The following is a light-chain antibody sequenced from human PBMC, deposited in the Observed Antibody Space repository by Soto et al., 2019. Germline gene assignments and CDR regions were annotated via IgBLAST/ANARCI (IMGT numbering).Light chain of an antibody. CDR1: NIGSKS. Sequence: SCELTQPPSESVAPGKTARITCGGNNIGSKSVHWYQQKPGQAPVLVIYYDSDRPSGIPERFSGSNSGNTATLTISRVEAGDEADYYCQVWDSSSDHRAVFGGGTKLTVL. CDR3: QVWDSSSDHRAV. J-gene: IGLJ2*01. V-gene: IGLV3-21*04. CDR2: YDS.